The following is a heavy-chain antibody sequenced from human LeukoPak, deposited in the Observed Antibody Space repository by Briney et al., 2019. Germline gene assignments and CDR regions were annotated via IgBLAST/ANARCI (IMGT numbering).Heavy chain of an antibody. D-gene: IGHD3-22*01. CDR2: ISSNGGST. CDR1: GFTFGSYA. J-gene: IGHJ4*02. V-gene: IGHV3-64*01. CDR3: ARDYYDSSGYYLPGY. Sequence: GGSLRLSCAASGFTFGSYAMHWVRQAPGKGLEYVAAISSNGGSTYYANSVKGRFTISRDNSKNTLYLQMGSLRAEDMAVYYCARDYYDSSGYYLPGYWGQGTLVTVSS.